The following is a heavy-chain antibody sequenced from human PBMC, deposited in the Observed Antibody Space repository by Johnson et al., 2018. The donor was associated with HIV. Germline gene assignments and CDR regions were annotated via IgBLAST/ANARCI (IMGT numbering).Heavy chain of an antibody. CDR1: GFSFDEYD. CDR3: ARPHIVVVTAGYAFDI. J-gene: IGHJ3*02. D-gene: IGHD2-21*02. V-gene: IGHV3-48*03. CDR2: ISSSGSTI. Sequence: VQLVESGGGVARPGGSLRLSCEAYGFSFDEYDMSWVRQAPGKGLEWVSYISSSGSTIYYADSVKGRFTISRDNAKKSLYLQMNSLRAEDTAVYYCARPHIVVVTAGYAFDIWGQGTMVIVSS.